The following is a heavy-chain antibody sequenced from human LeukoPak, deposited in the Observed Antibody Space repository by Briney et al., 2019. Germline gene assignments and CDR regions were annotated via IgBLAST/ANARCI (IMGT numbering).Heavy chain of an antibody. J-gene: IGHJ4*02. CDR3: ARDSRFLEWLLPDFDY. Sequence: ASVKVSCKASGYTFTSHGISWVRQAPGQGLEWMGWISAYNGNTNYAQKLQGRVTMTTDTSTSTAYMELRSLRSDDTAVYYCARDSRFLEWLLPDFDYWGQGTLVTVSS. V-gene: IGHV1-18*01. CDR1: GYTFTSHG. D-gene: IGHD3-3*01. CDR2: ISAYNGNT.